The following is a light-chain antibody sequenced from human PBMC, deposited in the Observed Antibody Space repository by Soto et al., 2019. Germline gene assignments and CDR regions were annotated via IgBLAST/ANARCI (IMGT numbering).Light chain of an antibody. CDR3: SSYTSSNTYV. V-gene: IGLV2-18*02. Sequence: QSALTQPPSVSGSPGQSVAISCTGTSSDVGSYRVSWYQQPPGTAPKFKIYEVSNRPSGVPDRFTGSKSGNTASLTISGLQAEDEADYYCSSYTSSNTYVFGTGTKVTVL. CDR1: SSDVGSYR. J-gene: IGLJ1*01. CDR2: EVS.